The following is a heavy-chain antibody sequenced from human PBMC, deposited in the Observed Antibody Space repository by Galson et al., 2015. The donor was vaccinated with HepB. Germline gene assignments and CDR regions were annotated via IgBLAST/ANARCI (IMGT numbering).Heavy chain of an antibody. CDR1: GGSISSGTYY. J-gene: IGHJ6*02. CDR2: IYSRGTT. D-gene: IGHD3-16*01. Sequence: TLSLTCTVSGGSISSGTYYWDWIRQHPGKGLEWIGHIYSRGTTYYNPSLKSRVTISRDTSKNQFSLKLSSVTAADTAVYSCARDRRELVGGVWEYFGLDVWGQGTTVSVSS. CDR3: ARDRRELVGGVWEYFGLDV. V-gene: IGHV4-31*03.